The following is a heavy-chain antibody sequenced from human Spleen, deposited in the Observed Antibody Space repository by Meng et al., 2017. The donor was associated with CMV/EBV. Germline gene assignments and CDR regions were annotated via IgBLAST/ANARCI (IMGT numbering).Heavy chain of an antibody. V-gene: IGHV1-46*01. Sequence: ASGYTFTTYYLHWVRQAPGQGLEWMGMINPSGGSTRYEQNFQGRVTMTRDTSTSTVYMELSSLRSEDTAVYYCVRGRTGTTTYFDYWGQGTVVTVSS. CDR2: INPSGGST. J-gene: IGHJ4*02. CDR1: GYTFTTYY. D-gene: IGHD2/OR15-2a*01. CDR3: VRGRTGTTTYFDY.